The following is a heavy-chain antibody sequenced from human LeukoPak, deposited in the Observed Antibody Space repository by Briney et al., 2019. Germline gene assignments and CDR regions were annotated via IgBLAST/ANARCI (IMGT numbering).Heavy chain of an antibody. Sequence: SETLSLTCAVYGGSFSGYYWSWIRQPPGKGLEWIGEINHSGSTNYSPSLKSRVTISIDTSKNQFSLKLSSVTAADTAVYYCASLNTGSNPRDYWGQGTLVTVSS. V-gene: IGHV4-34*01. CDR1: GGSFSGYY. D-gene: IGHD1-14*01. J-gene: IGHJ4*02. CDR3: ASLNTGSNPRDY. CDR2: INHSGST.